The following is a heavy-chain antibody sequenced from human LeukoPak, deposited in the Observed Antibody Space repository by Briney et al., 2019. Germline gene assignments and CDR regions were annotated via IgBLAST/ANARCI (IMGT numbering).Heavy chain of an antibody. CDR2: KYYDGSS. Sequence: LIVTCRISVGSSKSVTFYGGWIRKPPGKGLEWIGSKYYDGSSYYNPSLKSRVTTSVDTSKNQYYLKLTSVTAADTAVYFCARRSDSGSDDGEDYFDCWGQGTLVTVSS. CDR1: VGSSKSVTFY. CDR3: ARRSDSGSDDGEDYFDC. V-gene: IGHV4-39*01. D-gene: IGHD1-26*01. J-gene: IGHJ4*02.